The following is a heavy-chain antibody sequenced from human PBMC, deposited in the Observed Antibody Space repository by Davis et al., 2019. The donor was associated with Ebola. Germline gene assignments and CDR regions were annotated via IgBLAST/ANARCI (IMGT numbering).Heavy chain of an antibody. CDR2: IVVGSGNT. Sequence: SVKVSCKASGFTFISSAVQWVRQARGQRPEWIGWIVVGSGNTNYALKFQERVSITRERSTNTAYMELNSLKSEDTAVYYCAATVTSSGYCSSTSCLIPQDWGPGTLVSVSS. CDR1: GFTFISSA. V-gene: IGHV1-58*01. CDR3: AATVTSSGYCSSTSCLIPQD. J-gene: IGHJ4*02. D-gene: IGHD2-2*01.